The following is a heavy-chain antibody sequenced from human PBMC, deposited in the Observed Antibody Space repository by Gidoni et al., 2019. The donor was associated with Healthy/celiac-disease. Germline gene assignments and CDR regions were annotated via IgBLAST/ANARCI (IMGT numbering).Heavy chain of an antibody. J-gene: IGHJ4*02. V-gene: IGHV1-69*01. Sequence: QVQLVLSGAEVKKPGSSVKVSCKAFGSTFSSYAISWVRQAPGQGLEWMGWIIPIFSTANYAQKFQGRVTITADESTSTAYMELSSLRSEDTAVYYCASGYSYGTGDYWGQGTLVTVSS. D-gene: IGHD5-18*01. CDR2: IIPIFSTA. CDR1: GSTFSSYA. CDR3: ASGYSYGTGDY.